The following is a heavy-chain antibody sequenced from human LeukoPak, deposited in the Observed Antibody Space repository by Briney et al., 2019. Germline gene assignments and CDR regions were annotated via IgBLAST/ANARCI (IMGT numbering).Heavy chain of an antibody. CDR2: ISSSGSTI. J-gene: IGHJ5*01. Sequence: GGSLRLSCAASGFTFSSYEMNWVRQAPGKGLEWVSYISSSGSTIYYADSVKGRFTISRDNAKNSLYLQMNSLRAEDTAVYYCARRGWLGYCSSTSCPRWFDYWGQGTLVTVSS. V-gene: IGHV3-48*03. CDR3: ARRGWLGYCSSTSCPRWFDY. CDR1: GFTFSSYE. D-gene: IGHD2-2*01.